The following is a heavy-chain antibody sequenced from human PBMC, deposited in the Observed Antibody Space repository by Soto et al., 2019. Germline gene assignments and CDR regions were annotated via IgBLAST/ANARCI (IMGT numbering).Heavy chain of an antibody. CDR2: ISYDGSNK. V-gene: IGHV3-30*03. CDR1: GFTFSSYG. Sequence: GGSLRLSCAASGFTFSSYGMHWVRQAPGKGLEWVAVISYDGSNKYYADSVKGRFTISRDNSKNTLYLQMNSLRAEDTAVYYCCRYDSSGYYYASDYWGQGTLVTVSS. J-gene: IGHJ4*02. D-gene: IGHD3-22*01. CDR3: CRYDSSGYYYASDY.